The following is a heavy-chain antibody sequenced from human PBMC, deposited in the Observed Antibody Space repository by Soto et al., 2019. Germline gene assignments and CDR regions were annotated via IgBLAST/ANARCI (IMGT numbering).Heavy chain of an antibody. V-gene: IGHV5-51*01. CDR2: INPGDSDT. Sequence: GASLKISCKGSGYSFTSYWIGWVRQMPGKGLEWMGIINPGDSDTRYSPSFQGQVTISADKSISNAYLQWSSLKASDTAMYYCARHATTEYNWFDPWGQGTLVTVSS. CDR1: GYSFTSYW. J-gene: IGHJ5*02. D-gene: IGHD4-17*01. CDR3: ARHATTEYNWFDP.